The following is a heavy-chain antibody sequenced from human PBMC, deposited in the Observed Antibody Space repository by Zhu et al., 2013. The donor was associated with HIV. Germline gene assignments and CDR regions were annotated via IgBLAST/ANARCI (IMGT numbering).Heavy chain of an antibody. Sequence: QVQLVQSGAEVKKPGASVKVSCKASGYTFSSLYLHWVRQAPGQGLEWMGIINPSGDTTSYAQKFQGRVTMTSDTSTNTVYMELSRLRSDDTAVYYXAREQCSSTTCYQYMDVWGKGTTGHRLL. V-gene: IGHV1-46*01. CDR2: INPSGDTT. J-gene: IGHJ6*03. CDR3: AREQCSSTTCYQYMDV. CDR1: GYTFSSLY. D-gene: IGHD2-2*01.